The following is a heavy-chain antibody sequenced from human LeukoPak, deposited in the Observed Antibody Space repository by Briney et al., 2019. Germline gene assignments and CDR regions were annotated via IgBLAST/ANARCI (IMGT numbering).Heavy chain of an antibody. CDR3: ARDLVWRGPRQPHAFDI. J-gene: IGHJ3*02. D-gene: IGHD2-21*01. V-gene: IGHV3-48*03. CDR2: ISSSGSTI. CDR1: GFTFSSYE. Sequence: GGSLRLSCAASGFTFSSYEMNWVRQAPGKGLEWVSYISSSGSTIYYADSVKGRFTISRDNAKNSLYLQMNSLRAEDTAVYYCARDLVWRGPRQPHAFDIWGQGTMVTVSS.